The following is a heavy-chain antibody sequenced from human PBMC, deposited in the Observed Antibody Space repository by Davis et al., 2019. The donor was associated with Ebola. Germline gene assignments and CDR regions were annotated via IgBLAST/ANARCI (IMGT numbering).Heavy chain of an antibody. CDR1: GFTFSSYA. Sequence: PGGSLRLSCAASGFTFSSYAMHWVRQAPGKGLEWVGRIKSKTDGGTTDYAAPVKGRFTISRDDSKNTLYLQMNSLKTEDTAVYYCSGSYYQYYFDYWGQGTLVTVSS. V-gene: IGHV3-15*01. CDR2: IKSKTDGGTT. CDR3: SGSYYQYYFDY. D-gene: IGHD3-10*01. J-gene: IGHJ4*02.